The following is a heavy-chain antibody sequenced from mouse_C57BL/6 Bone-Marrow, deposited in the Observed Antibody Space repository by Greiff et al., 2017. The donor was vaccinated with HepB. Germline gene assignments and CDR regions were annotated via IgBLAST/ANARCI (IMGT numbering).Heavy chain of an antibody. CDR3: ARSRYYGSSYWYFDV. D-gene: IGHD1-1*01. CDR1: GFTFSDYG. V-gene: IGHV5-15*01. Sequence: DVKLVESGGGLVQPGGSLKLSCAASGFTFSDYGMAWVRQAPRKGPEWVAFISNLAYSIYYADTVTGRFTISRENAKNTLYLEMSSLRSEDTAMYYCARSRYYGSSYWYFDVWGTGTTVTVSS. J-gene: IGHJ1*03. CDR2: ISNLAYSI.